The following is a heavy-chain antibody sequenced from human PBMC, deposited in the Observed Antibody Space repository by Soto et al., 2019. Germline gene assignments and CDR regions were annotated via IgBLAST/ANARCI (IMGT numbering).Heavy chain of an antibody. Sequence: GGSLRVSCAASGFTFSSYAMSWVRQAPGKGLEWVSAISGSGGSTYYADSVKGRFTISRDNSKNTLYLQMNSLRSDDTAVYYCARGAYDFWSGYYTGWFDPWGQGTLVTVSS. CDR1: GFTFSSYA. J-gene: IGHJ5*02. V-gene: IGHV3-23*01. CDR2: ISGSGGST. CDR3: ARGAYDFWSGYYTGWFDP. D-gene: IGHD3-3*01.